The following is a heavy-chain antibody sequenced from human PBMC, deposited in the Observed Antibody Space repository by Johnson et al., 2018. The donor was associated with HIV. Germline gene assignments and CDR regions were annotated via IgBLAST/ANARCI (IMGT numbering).Heavy chain of an antibody. CDR3: AREGRGSPDGFDI. CDR2: ISYDGSNK. CDR1: GFTFSSYA. V-gene: IGHV3-30*04. Sequence: QMQLVESGGGVVQPGRSLRLSCAASGFTFSSYAMHWVRQAPGKGLEWVAVISYDGSNKYYADSVKGRFTISRDNSKNTLYLQMNTLITEDTAVYYCAREGRGSPDGFDIWGQGTMVTVSS. J-gene: IGHJ3*02. D-gene: IGHD3-16*01.